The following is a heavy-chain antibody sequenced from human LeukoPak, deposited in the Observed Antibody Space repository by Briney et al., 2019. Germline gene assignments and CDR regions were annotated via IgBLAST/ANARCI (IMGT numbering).Heavy chain of an antibody. J-gene: IGHJ6*04. V-gene: IGHV4-34*01. Sequence: ASETVSLNCAVYAGSFSGNYWGWIRQPPGQGLEWIVEINHSGSTNYNPSLKSRVTISVDTSKNQFSLKLSSVTAADTAVYYCARGYYGSGSYYPRYYYGMDVWGKGTTVTVSS. CDR2: INHSGST. CDR3: ARGYYGSGSYYPRYYYGMDV. CDR1: AGSFSGNY. D-gene: IGHD3-10*01.